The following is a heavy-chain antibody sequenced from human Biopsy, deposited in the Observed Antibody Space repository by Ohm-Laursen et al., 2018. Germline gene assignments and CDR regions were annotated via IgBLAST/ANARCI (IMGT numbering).Heavy chain of an antibody. CDR1: RVTFSSYA. Sequence: SVKVSCKSSRVTFSSYAVSWVRQAPGQGLEWMGGIIPMFGTTNYAQKFQGRLSITAGKSTTAAYLELSGLRSEDTAVYYCASHVTYNFNGGLDYWGHGTLVTVSS. CDR3: ASHVTYNFNGGLDY. CDR2: IIPMFGTT. V-gene: IGHV1-69*06. J-gene: IGHJ4*01. D-gene: IGHD1-14*01.